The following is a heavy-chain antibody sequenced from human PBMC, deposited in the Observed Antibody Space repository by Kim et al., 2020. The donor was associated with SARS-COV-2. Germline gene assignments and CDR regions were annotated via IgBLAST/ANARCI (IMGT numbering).Heavy chain of an antibody. CDR3: GGTGSVSSYYGMDV. Sequence: ADAVKSRFTISRDNSKNALYLQMNSLRAEDTAVYYCGGTGSVSSYYGMDVWGQGTTVTVSS. J-gene: IGHJ6*02. D-gene: IGHD3-10*01. V-gene: IGHV3-53*01.